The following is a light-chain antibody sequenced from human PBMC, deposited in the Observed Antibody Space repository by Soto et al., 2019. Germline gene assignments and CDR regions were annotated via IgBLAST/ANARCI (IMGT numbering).Light chain of an antibody. Sequence: EIVLTQSPGTLSLSPGERATLSCRASQSVSSSYLAWYQQKPGQAPRPLIYGASSRALGIPDRFSGSGSGTDFTLTISILEPEDFAVYYWQQYGSSPWTFGQGTKVEIK. V-gene: IGKV3-20*01. CDR2: GAS. CDR1: QSVSSSY. J-gene: IGKJ1*01. CDR3: QQYGSSPWT.